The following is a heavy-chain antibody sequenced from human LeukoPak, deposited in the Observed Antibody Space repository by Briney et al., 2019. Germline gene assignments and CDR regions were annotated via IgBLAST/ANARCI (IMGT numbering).Heavy chain of an antibody. CDR1: GGSFSGYY. V-gene: IGHV4-34*01. CDR2: INHSGST. CDR3: ARFSSGFPRPRAFDI. D-gene: IGHD6-19*01. J-gene: IGHJ3*02. Sequence: KPSETLSLTCAVYGGSFSGYYWSWIRQPPGKGLEWIGEINHSGSTNYNPSLKSRVTISVDTSKNQFSLKLSSVTAADTAVYYCARFSSGFPRPRAFDIWGQGTMVTVSS.